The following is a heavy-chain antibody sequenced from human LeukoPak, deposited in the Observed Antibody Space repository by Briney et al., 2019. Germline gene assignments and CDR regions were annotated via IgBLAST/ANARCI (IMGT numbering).Heavy chain of an antibody. Sequence: SETLSLTCTVSGGSISSGGYYWSWIRQHPGKGLEWIGYIYYSGSTYYNPSLKSRVTISVDTSKNQFSLKLSSMTAADTAVYYCARGTTMVRGVSHFDYWGQGTLVTASS. CDR2: IYYSGST. CDR1: GGSISSGGYY. CDR3: ARGTTMVRGVSHFDY. J-gene: IGHJ4*02. D-gene: IGHD3-10*01. V-gene: IGHV4-31*03.